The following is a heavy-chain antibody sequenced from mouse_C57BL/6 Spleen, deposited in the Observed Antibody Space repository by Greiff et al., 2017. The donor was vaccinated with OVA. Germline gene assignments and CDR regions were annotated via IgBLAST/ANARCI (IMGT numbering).Heavy chain of an antibody. CDR1: GYTFTDYY. CDR2: INPNNGGT. Sequence: EVQLQQSGPELVKPGASVKISCKASGYTFTDYYMNWVKQSHGKSLEWIGDINPNNGGTSYNQKFKGKATLTVDKSSSTAYMELRSLTSEASAVYYCARPYSNYVGYAMDYWGQGTSVTVSS. CDR3: ARPYSNYVGYAMDY. V-gene: IGHV1-26*01. D-gene: IGHD2-5*01. J-gene: IGHJ4*01.